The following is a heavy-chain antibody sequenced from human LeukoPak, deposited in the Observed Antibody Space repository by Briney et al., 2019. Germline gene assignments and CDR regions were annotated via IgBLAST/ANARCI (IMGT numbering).Heavy chain of an antibody. CDR2: IRNKANGGTA. Sequence: PGGSLRLSCIGSGFTFSDYAMSWVRQAPGKGLEWVGFIRNKANGGTADYAASVKGRFTISRDDSKTIAYLQMNSLITEDTAVYYCSRAYSTVWLGINDYWGQGALVTVSS. J-gene: IGHJ4*02. D-gene: IGHD6-19*01. CDR1: GFTFSDYA. CDR3: SRAYSTVWLGINDY. V-gene: IGHV3-49*04.